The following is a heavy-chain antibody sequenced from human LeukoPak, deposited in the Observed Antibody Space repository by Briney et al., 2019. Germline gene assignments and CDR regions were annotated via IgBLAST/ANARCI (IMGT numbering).Heavy chain of an antibody. CDR2: INHSGST. CDR3: ARRGALRYYDSSGYYST. V-gene: IGHV4-34*01. CDR1: GGSFSGYY. J-gene: IGHJ5*02. D-gene: IGHD3-22*01. Sequence: SETLSLTCAAYGGSFSGYYWSLIRQPPGKGLEWIGEINHSGSTNYNPSLKSRVTISVDKSKNQFSLKLSSVTSADTAVYYCARRGALRYYDSSGYYSTWGQGTLVTVSS.